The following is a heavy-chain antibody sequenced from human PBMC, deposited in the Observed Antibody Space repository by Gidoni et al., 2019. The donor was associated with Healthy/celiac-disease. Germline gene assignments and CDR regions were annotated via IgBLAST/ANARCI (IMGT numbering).Heavy chain of an antibody. J-gene: IGHJ4*02. D-gene: IGHD3-22*01. V-gene: IGHV4-59*01. CDR3: ARGVEYYYDSSPLEFDY. Sequence: QVQLQESGPGLVKPSETLSLTCTVSGGSISSYYWSWIRQPPGKGLEWIGYIYYSGSTNYNPSLKSRVTISVDTSKNQFSLKLSSVTAADTAVYYCARGVEYYYDSSPLEFDYWGQGTLVTVSS. CDR1: GGSISSYY. CDR2: IYYSGST.